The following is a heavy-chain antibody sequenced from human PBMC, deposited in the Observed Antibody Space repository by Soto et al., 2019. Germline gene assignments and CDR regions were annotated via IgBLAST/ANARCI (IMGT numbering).Heavy chain of an antibody. V-gene: IGHV1-18*04. CDR2: ITASNGNT. D-gene: IGHD5-18*01. CDR3: ARGNSYGSFWYFDL. Sequence: QLQLVQSGAEVKPPGASVRVSCRAAGSTFSTYATTWVRQAPGQGLAGMGWITASNGNTRYGQNLQGRLTMTTDTSTNTAYMNLWRLSSDDTAMYYCARGNSYGSFWYFDLWGRGTLITVSS. J-gene: IGHJ2*01. CDR1: GSTFSTYA.